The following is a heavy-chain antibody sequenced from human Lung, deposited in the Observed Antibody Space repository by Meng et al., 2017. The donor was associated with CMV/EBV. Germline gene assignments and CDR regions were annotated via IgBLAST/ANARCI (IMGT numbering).Heavy chain of an antibody. CDR3: AKGGDYDSSGDY. CDR1: GFTFSSYG. D-gene: IGHD3-22*01. J-gene: IGHJ4*02. Sequence: LSLTXAASGFTFSSYGMHWVRQAPGKGLEWVAFIRYDGSNKYYADSVKGRFTISRDNSKNTLYLQMNSLRAEDTAVYYCAKGGDYDSSGDYWGQGTLVXVSS. CDR2: IRYDGSNK. V-gene: IGHV3-30*02.